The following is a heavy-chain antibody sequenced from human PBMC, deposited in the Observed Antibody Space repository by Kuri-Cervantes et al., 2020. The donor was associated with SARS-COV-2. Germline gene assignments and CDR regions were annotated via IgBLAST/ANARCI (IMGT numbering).Heavy chain of an antibody. CDR2: IYYSGST. CDR3: AGATYYYDSSGYYFFDY. V-gene: IGHV4-59*01. CDR1: GGSISSYY. J-gene: IGHJ4*02. Sequence: GSLRLSCTVSGGSISSYYWSWIRQPPGKGLEWIGYIYYSGSTNYNPSLKSRVTISVDTSKNQFSLKLSSVTAADTAVYYCAGATYYYDSSGYYFFDYWGQGTRVTRAS. D-gene: IGHD3-22*01.